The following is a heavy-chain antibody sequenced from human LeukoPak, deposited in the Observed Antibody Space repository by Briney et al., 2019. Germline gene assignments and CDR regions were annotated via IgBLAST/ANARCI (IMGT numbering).Heavy chain of an antibody. Sequence: GGSLRLSCAASGFTFSSYAMSWVRQAPGKGLEWVSAISGSGGSSYYADSVKGRFTISRDNSKNTLYLQMNSLRAEDTAVYYCAKVSNYVYYFDYWGQGTLVTVSS. CDR3: AKVSNYVYYFDY. D-gene: IGHD4-11*01. CDR1: GFTFSSYA. V-gene: IGHV3-23*01. CDR2: ISGSGGSS. J-gene: IGHJ4*02.